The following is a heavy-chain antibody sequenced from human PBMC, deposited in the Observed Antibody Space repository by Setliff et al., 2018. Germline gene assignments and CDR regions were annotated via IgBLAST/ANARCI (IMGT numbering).Heavy chain of an antibody. J-gene: IGHJ6*03. CDR1: GYIFSDHY. D-gene: IGHD6-13*01. V-gene: IGHV1-2*02. Sequence: GASVKVSCKASGYIFSDHYMHWVRQAPGKGLEWMGWINSNGGDTNYAQTFEGRLTLTRDTSIRTTYMELATLRSDDTAVYYCARAGGGSSFTAYYYYYYMDVWGKGTTVTVSS. CDR3: ARAGGGSSFTAYYYYYYMDV. CDR2: INSNGGDT.